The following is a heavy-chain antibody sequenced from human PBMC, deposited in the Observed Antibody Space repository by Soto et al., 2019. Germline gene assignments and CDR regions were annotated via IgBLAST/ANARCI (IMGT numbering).Heavy chain of an antibody. J-gene: IGHJ4*02. CDR2: IYYSGST. V-gene: IGHV4-39*01. Sequence: SETLSLTCTVSGGSISSYYWGWIRQPPGKGLEWIGSIYYSGSTYYNPSLKSRVTISVDTSKNQFSLKLSSVTAADTAVYYCARRGSGSYSDYWGQGTLVTVSS. CDR1: GGSISSYY. D-gene: IGHD3-10*01. CDR3: ARRGSGSYSDY.